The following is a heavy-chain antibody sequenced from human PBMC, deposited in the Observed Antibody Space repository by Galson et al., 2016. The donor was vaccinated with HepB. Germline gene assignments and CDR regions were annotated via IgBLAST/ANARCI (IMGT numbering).Heavy chain of an antibody. Sequence: SLRLSCAASGFTFSSYEMNWVRQAPGKGLEWVSYISSSGSTIYYADSVKGRFTISRGNAKNSLYLQMNSLRAEDTAVYYCARGGYGGYFPREFDYWGQGTLVTVSS. J-gene: IGHJ4*02. CDR1: GFTFSSYE. CDR2: ISSSGSTI. D-gene: IGHD5-12*01. CDR3: ARGGYGGYFPREFDY. V-gene: IGHV3-48*03.